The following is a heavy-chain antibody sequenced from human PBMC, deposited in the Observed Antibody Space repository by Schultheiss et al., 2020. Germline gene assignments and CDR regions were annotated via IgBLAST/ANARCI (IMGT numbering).Heavy chain of an antibody. CDR1: GFTFSSYA. V-gene: IGHV3-69-1*01. CDR2: ISSSSTI. J-gene: IGHJ4*02. Sequence: GESLKISCAASGFTFSSYAMSWVRQAPGKGLEWVSSISSSSTIYYADSVKGRFTISRDNAKNSLYLQMNSLRAEDTALYYCAKGPRHYDSSGWGLTTHTDYWGQGTLVTVFS. CDR3: AKGPRHYDSSGWGLTTHTDY. D-gene: IGHD3-22*01.